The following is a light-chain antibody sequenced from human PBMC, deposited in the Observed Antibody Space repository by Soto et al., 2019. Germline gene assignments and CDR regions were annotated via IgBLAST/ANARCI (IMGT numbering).Light chain of an antibody. CDR2: GAS. CDR1: QSVTGSY. CDR3: QQYGRSPPKT. Sequence: EIVLTQSPGTLSLSPGERATLSCRASQSVTGSYLAWYQQKPGQAPRLLSYGASTRATGIPDRFSGSGSGTDFTLTIIRLEPEDFAVYYCQQYGRSPPKTFGQGTRVEI. J-gene: IGKJ1*01. V-gene: IGKV3-20*01.